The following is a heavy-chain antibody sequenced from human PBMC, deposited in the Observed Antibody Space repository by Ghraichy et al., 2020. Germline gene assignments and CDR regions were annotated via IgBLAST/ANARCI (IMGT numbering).Heavy chain of an antibody. Sequence: ETLSLTCTVSGGSISSYYWSWIRQPAGKGLEWIGRIYTSGSTNYNPSLKSRVTMSVDTSKNQFSLKLSSVTAADTAVYYCARIGLGRSSSWYYGEGWFDPWGQGTLVTVSS. CDR3: ARIGLGRSSSWYYGEGWFDP. CDR2: IYTSGST. J-gene: IGHJ5*02. CDR1: GGSISSYY. V-gene: IGHV4-4*07. D-gene: IGHD6-13*01.